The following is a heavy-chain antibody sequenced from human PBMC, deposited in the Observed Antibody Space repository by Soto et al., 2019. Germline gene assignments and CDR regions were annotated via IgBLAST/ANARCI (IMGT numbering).Heavy chain of an antibody. CDR2: IIPIFGTA. Sequence: SVNLYCKAAGYTITSYGISWVRQAPGQGLEWMGGIIPIFGTANYAQKFQGRVTITADESTSTACMELSSLRSEDTAVYYCARDSGIYSGYAFDIWGQGTMVTVSS. CDR3: ARDSGIYSGYAFDI. D-gene: IGHD1-26*01. J-gene: IGHJ3*02. V-gene: IGHV1-69*13. CDR1: GYTITSYG.